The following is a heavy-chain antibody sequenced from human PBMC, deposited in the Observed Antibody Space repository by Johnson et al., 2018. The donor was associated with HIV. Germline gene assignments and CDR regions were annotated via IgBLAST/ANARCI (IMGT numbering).Heavy chain of an antibody. CDR3: ARDWEKNSSGFYPTVMGI. J-gene: IGHJ3*02. Sequence: QVQLVESGGGVVQPGRSLRLSCAASGFTFSSHPMHWVRQAPGKGLEWVAVISYDGSNKYYADSVKGQFNISRDNSKNTLFLQMGSLRVEDTAVYYWARDWEKNSSGFYPTVMGIWGQGTRVTVYS. CDR1: GFTFSSHP. CDR2: ISYDGSNK. D-gene: IGHD3-22*01. V-gene: IGHV3-30*04.